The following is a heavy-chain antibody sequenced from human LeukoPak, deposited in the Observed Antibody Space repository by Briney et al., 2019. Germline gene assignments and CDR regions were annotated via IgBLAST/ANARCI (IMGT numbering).Heavy chain of an antibody. D-gene: IGHD1-1*01. V-gene: IGHV4-39*07. CDR3: ARLALPTSLDAFDI. CDR2: HYYSGST. Sequence: SETLSLTCSVSGGSRIRQPPGKGLEWIGSHYYSGSTYYNPSLKSRVTISVDTSKNQFSLKLSSVTAADTAVYYCARLALPTSLDAFDIWGQGTMVTVSS. CDR1: GGS. J-gene: IGHJ3*02.